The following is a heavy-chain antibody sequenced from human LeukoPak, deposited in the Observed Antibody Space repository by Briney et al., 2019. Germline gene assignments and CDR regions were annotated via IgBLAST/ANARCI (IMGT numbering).Heavy chain of an antibody. D-gene: IGHD6-13*01. V-gene: IGHV1-8*01. CDR2: MNPNSGNT. J-gene: IGHJ4*02. CDR1: GYTFTNYD. CDR3: ARGLRREEQLLRAFDY. Sequence: ASVRVSCKASGYTFTNYDINWVRQASGQGLEWMGWMNPNSGNTGSAQKFQGRVTMTSNTSISTAYMELSSLRSEDTAVYYCARGLRREEQLLRAFDYWGQGTPVTVSS.